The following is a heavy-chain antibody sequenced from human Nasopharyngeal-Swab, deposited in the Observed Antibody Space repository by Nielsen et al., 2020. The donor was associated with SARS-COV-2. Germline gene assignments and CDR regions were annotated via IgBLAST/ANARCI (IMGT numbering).Heavy chain of an antibody. CDR1: GFTFSSYN. J-gene: IGHJ6*02. V-gene: IGHV3-21*01. D-gene: IGHD3-3*01. CDR3: ARDGLDYDFWSAYFMDV. Sequence: GESLKISCAASGFTFSSYNMNWVRQAPGKGLEWVSSISSSSTYIYYADSVKGRFTISRDNTKNSLSLQMSSLRVEDTAVYYCARDGLDYDFWSAYFMDVWGQGTTVTVSS. CDR2: ISSSSTYI.